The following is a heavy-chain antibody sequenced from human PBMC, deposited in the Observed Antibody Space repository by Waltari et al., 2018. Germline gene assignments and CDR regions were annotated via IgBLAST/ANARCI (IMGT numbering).Heavy chain of an antibody. Sequence: QVQLQESGPGLVKPSATLSLTCTVSGGSISSSYWRWIRQPPGKGLEWIGYIYYSGSTNYNPSLKSRVTISVDTSKNQFSLKLSSVTAADTAVYYCARDSSSWSFDYWGQGTLVTVSS. CDR2: IYYSGST. CDR3: ARDSSSWSFDY. V-gene: IGHV4-59*01. J-gene: IGHJ4*02. CDR1: GGSISSSY. D-gene: IGHD6-13*01.